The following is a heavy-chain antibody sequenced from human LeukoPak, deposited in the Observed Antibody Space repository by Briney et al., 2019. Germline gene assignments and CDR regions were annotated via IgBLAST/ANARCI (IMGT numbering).Heavy chain of an antibody. CDR3: ARLELGFDY. CDR2: IYYSGST. D-gene: IGHD7-27*01. CDR1: GGSISSYY. V-gene: IGHV4-59*01. Sequence: SETLSLTCTVSGGSISSYYWSWVRQPPGKGLEWIGYIYYSGSTNYNPSLKSRVTISVDTSKNQFSLKLSSVTAADTAVYYCARLELGFDYWGQGTLVTVSS. J-gene: IGHJ4*02.